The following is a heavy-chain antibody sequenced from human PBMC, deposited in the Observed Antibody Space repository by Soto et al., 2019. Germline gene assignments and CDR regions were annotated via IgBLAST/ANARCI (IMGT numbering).Heavy chain of an antibody. D-gene: IGHD2-15*01. Sequence: SVKVSCKASGYTFTSYAMHWVRQAPGQRLEWMGWINAGNGNTKYSQKFQGRVTITRDTSASTAYMELSSLRSEDTAVYYCARVCSGGSCYPHYYYYYGMDVWGQGTTVTVSS. CDR3: ARVCSGGSCYPHYYYYYGMDV. J-gene: IGHJ6*02. V-gene: IGHV1-3*01. CDR2: INAGNGNT. CDR1: GYTFTSYA.